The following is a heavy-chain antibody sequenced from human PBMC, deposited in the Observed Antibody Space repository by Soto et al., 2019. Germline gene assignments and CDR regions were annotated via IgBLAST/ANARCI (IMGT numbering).Heavy chain of an antibody. CDR2: ISYDGSNK. J-gene: IGHJ4*02. V-gene: IGHV3-30*18. Sequence: GGSLRLSCAASGFTFSNYAMHWVRQAPGKGLEWVAVISYDGSNKYYTESVKGRFTISRANSKNTLYLQMNSLRPEDTAVYYCAKDLVSTVTMSWFDYWGQGALVTVSS. CDR3: AKDLVSTVTMSWFDY. D-gene: IGHD4-17*01. CDR1: GFTFSNYA.